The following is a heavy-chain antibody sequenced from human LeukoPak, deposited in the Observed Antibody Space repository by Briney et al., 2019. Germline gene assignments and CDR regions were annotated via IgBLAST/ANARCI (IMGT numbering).Heavy chain of an antibody. D-gene: IGHD4-17*01. CDR3: ARADYGDHGTTFDI. Sequence: PSETLSLTCTASGASITSYFWTWIRQPPGKRLDWIAYISYSGNTNYNPSLKSRVTISIDTSKNQFSLKLTSATAADTAMYYCARADYGDHGTTFDIWGQGTMVTVSS. CDR2: ISYSGNT. V-gene: IGHV4-59*01. J-gene: IGHJ3*02. CDR1: GASITSYF.